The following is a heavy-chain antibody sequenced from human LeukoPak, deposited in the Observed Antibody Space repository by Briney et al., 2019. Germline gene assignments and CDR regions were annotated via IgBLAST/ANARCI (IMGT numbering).Heavy chain of an antibody. V-gene: IGHV4-4*07. J-gene: IGHJ4*02. CDR2: IYTRGST. D-gene: IGHD1-26*01. Sequence: SSETLSLTCTVSGVSISSFYWNWIRQPAGKGLEWIGRIYTRGSTNYNPSLKSPVTMSVDTSKNQLSRKLRSVTAADTAVYYCARVTTGSYYSDHWGQGTLVTVSS. CDR3: ARVTTGSYYSDH. CDR1: GVSISSFY.